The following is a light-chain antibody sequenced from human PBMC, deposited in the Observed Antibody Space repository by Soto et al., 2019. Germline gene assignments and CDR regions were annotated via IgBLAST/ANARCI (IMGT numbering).Light chain of an antibody. CDR3: SSYAGSNNFI. CDR1: SSDVVDYNF. CDR2: EVN. J-gene: IGLJ2*01. Sequence: QSVLTQPLSASGSAGQSVTISCTGTSSDVVDYNFVSWYQQHPGKAPKLIIYEVNKRPSGVPDRFSGSKSGNTASLTVSGLQDEDEADYYCSSYAGSNNFIFGGGTKLTVL. V-gene: IGLV2-8*01.